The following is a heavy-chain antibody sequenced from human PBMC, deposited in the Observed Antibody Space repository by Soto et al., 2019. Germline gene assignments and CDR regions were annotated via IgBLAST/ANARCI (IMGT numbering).Heavy chain of an antibody. Sequence: SETLSLTCTVSGGSISSYYWSWTRQPPGKGLEWIGYIYYSGSTNYNPSLKSRVTISVDTSKNQFSLKLSSVTAADTAVYYCARGPKDFWSGYTNYYMDVWGKGTTVTVSS. J-gene: IGHJ6*03. CDR3: ARGPKDFWSGYTNYYMDV. CDR2: IYYSGST. V-gene: IGHV4-59*01. CDR1: GGSISSYY. D-gene: IGHD3-3*01.